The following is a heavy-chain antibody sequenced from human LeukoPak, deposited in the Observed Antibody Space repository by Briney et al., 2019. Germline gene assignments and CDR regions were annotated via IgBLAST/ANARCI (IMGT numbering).Heavy chain of an antibody. D-gene: IGHD3-10*01. CDR1: GFTVSSNY. V-gene: IGHV3-53*01. J-gene: IGHJ4*02. CDR3: ASRSLWYGEDY. CDR2: IYSSGST. Sequence: GGSLRLSCAASGFTVSSNYMSWVRQAPGKGPEWVSAIYSSGSTYYAASVKGRFTISRDNSKNTLYLQMNSLRAEDTAVYYCASRSLWYGEDYWGQGTLVTVSS.